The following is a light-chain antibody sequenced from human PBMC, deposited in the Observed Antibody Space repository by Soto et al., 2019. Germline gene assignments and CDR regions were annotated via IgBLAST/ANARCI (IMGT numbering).Light chain of an antibody. J-gene: IGLJ3*02. CDR2: DVS. V-gene: IGLV2-11*01. CDR3: CSYAGTYTLWV. CDR1: SSDVGGYNY. Sequence: QSVLTQARAVSGSPGQSVAISCTGTSSDVGGYNYVSWYQQYPGKAPKLIIYDVSKRPSGVPDRFSGSKSGNTASLTISGLQAEDEADYYCCSYAGTYTLWVFGGGTKVTV.